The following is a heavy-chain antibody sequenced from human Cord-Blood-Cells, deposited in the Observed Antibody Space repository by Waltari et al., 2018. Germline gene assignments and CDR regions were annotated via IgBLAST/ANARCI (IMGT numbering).Heavy chain of an antibody. V-gene: IGHV1-2*02. CDR3: ARDSCSGGSCYWFDP. CDR2: INPNSGGT. D-gene: IGHD2-15*01. Sequence: QVQLVQSGAEVKKPGASVKVSCEASGYTFTGYYMHWVRQAPGQGLEWMGWINPNSGGTNYAQKFQGRVTMTRDTSISTAYMELSRLRSDDTAVYYCARDSCSGGSCYWFDPWGQGTLVTVSS. J-gene: IGHJ5*02. CDR1: GYTFTGYY.